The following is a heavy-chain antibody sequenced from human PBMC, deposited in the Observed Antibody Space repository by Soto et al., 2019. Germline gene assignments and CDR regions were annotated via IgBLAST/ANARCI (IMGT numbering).Heavy chain of an antibody. CDR2: IIPIFGTA. CDR1: GGTFSSYA. V-gene: IGHV1-69*13. D-gene: IGHD2-2*02. J-gene: IGHJ6*02. CDR3: AAKYCSSTSCYRDDYYYGMDV. Sequence: ASVKVSCKASGGTFSSYAISWVRQAPGQGLEWMGGIIPIFGTANYAQKFQGRVTITADESTSTAYMELSSLRSEDTAVYYCAAKYCSSTSCYRDDYYYGMDVWGQGTTVTVSS.